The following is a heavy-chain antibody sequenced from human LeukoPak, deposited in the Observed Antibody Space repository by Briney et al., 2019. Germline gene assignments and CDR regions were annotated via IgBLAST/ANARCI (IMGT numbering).Heavy chain of an antibody. V-gene: IGHV4-59*08. CDR1: VDSISRYY. CDR3: ARRDDI. Sequence: PSETLSLPCTVPVDSISRYYWSWIRQPPEQGLKWMGYIYYTWITSYSPALKSRVTISVDTSKIQFSLKLSSVTAADTAVYYCARRDDIWGQGRMVTVSS. J-gene: IGHJ3*02. CDR2: IYYTWIT.